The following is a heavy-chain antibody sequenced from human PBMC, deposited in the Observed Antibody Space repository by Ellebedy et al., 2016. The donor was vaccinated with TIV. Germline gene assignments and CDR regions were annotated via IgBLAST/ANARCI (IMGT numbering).Heavy chain of an antibody. Sequence: ASVKVSXXASGGTFSSYFMHWVRQAPGQGLEWMGIINPSGGSTSYAQKFQGRVTLTRDTSTSTVYMELSSLRSEDTAVYYCARDLFGGVTADYWGQGTLVTVSS. V-gene: IGHV1-46*01. J-gene: IGHJ4*02. CDR2: INPSGGST. D-gene: IGHD3-16*01. CDR1: GGTFSSYF. CDR3: ARDLFGGVTADY.